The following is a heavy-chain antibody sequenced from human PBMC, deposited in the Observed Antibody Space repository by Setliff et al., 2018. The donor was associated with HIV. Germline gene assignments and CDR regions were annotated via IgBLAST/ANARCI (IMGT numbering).Heavy chain of an antibody. D-gene: IGHD2-2*01. V-gene: IGHV4-30-2*01. CDR1: GGSISSGGYS. Sequence: PSETLSLTCAVSGGSISSGGYSWSWIRQPPGKGLEWIGYIYHRGSTYYNPSLKSRVTISVDTPKNQFPLKLSSVTAADTAVYYCASSPAWRSDYFDYWGQGILVTVSS. J-gene: IGHJ4*02. CDR2: IYHRGST. CDR3: ASSPAWRSDYFDY.